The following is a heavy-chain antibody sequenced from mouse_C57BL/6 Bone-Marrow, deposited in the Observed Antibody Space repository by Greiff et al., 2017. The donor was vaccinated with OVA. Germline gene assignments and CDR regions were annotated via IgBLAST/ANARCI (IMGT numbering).Heavy chain of an antibody. D-gene: IGHD2-2*01. CDR3: ARHERPTWFYAMDY. CDR1: GFTFSDYY. V-gene: IGHV5-12*01. Sequence: EVKLVESGGGLVQPGGSLTLSCAASGFTFSDYYMYWVRQTPEKRLEWVAYISNGGGSTYYPDTVKGRFTISRDNAKNTLYLQMSRLKSEDTAMYYCARHERPTWFYAMDYWGQGTSVTVSS. CDR2: ISNGGGST. J-gene: IGHJ4*01.